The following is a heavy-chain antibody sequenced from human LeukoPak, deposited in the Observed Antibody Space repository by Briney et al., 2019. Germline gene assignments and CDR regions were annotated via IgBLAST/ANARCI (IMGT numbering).Heavy chain of an antibody. Sequence: SETLSLTCTVSGGSISSYYWSWIRQPPGKGLEWIGYFYYSGSTNYNPSLKSRVTISVDTSKNQFSLKLTSVTAADTAVYYCARVVAAAGGNWFDPWGQGTLVTVSP. CDR3: ARVVAAAGGNWFDP. D-gene: IGHD6-13*01. V-gene: IGHV4-59*01. CDR1: GGSISSYY. J-gene: IGHJ5*02. CDR2: FYYSGST.